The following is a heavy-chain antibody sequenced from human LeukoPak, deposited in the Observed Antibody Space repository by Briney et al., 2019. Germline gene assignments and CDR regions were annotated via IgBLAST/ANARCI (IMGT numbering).Heavy chain of an antibody. V-gene: IGHV3-49*03. J-gene: IGHJ4*02. CDR3: AREGEYCSGGSCYWVDY. CDR1: GFSFGHYA. D-gene: IGHD2-15*01. CDR2: IRSEAYGGTT. Sequence: GGSLRLSCTASGFSFGHYAMSWFRQAPGKGLEWVGFIRSEAYGGTTEYVASVKGRFTISRDDSKSIAYLQMNRLKTEDTAMYYCAREGEYCSGGSCYWVDYWGQGTLVTVSS.